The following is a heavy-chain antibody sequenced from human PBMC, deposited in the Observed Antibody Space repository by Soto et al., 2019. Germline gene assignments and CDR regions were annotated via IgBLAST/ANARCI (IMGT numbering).Heavy chain of an antibody. CDR1: NGSISGSY. V-gene: IGHV4-4*07. CDR3: ARDNKVSKGYGMDV. Sequence: PSETLSLTCTVSNGSISGSYWSWVRQPAGKRLEWIGRIHSSGTFNYNPSLKSRVTVSVDTSKNQVSLKLSSVTAADTGVYFCARDNKVSKGYGMDVWGQGTTVTVSS. CDR2: IHSSGTF. J-gene: IGHJ6*02.